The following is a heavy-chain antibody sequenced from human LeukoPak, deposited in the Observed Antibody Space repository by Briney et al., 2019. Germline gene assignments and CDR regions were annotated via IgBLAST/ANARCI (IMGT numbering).Heavy chain of an antibody. CDR2: IYYSGSI. V-gene: IGHV4-39*01. CDR3: ARLCQETSCARFEY. J-gene: IGHJ4*02. CDR1: GDFISNGAYY. Sequence: PSETLSLTCSVSGDFISNGAYYWGWIRQPPGKGLEWIGSIYYSGSIFYNSSLESRITMSVDTSKNQFYLNLRSVTAADTAVYYCARLCQETSCARFEYWGQGALVTVSS.